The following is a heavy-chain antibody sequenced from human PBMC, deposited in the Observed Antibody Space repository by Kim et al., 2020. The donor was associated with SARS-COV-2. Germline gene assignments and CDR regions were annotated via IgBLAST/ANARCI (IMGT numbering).Heavy chain of an antibody. D-gene: IGHD4-4*01. CDR3: ARAVTMTPTKGGMDV. J-gene: IGHJ6*02. V-gene: IGHV6-1*01. Sequence: SVKSRITINPDTSKNQFSLQLNSVTPEDTAVYYCARAVTMTPTKGGMDVWGQGTTVTVSS.